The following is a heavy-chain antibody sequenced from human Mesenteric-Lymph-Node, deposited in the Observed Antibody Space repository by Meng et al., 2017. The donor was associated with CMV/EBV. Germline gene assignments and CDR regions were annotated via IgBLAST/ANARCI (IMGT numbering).Heavy chain of an antibody. CDR2: VSGYNDDT. CDR1: YNLGTYR. J-gene: IGHJ4*02. D-gene: IGHD6-19*01. CDR3: ARDDSSGWFPTHFFDF. V-gene: IGHV1-3*01. Sequence: YNLGTYRISWVRKAPGQGLEWMGWVSGYNDDTKYSQKLQGRVTISRDTSAGTAYMELRSLRSEDTAVFYCARDDSSGWFPTHFFDFWGQGTLVTVSS.